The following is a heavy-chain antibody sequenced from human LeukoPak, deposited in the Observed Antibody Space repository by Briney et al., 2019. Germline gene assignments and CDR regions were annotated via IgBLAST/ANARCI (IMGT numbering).Heavy chain of an antibody. Sequence: SETLSLTCTVSGGSISSYYWSWIRQPAGKGLEWIGRIYTSGSTNYNPSLKSRVTMSVDTSKNQFSLKLSSVTAADTAVYYCARSAKGIAVAGREFDYWGQGTPVTVSS. V-gene: IGHV4-4*07. D-gene: IGHD6-19*01. CDR2: IYTSGST. CDR3: ARSAKGIAVAGREFDY. J-gene: IGHJ4*02. CDR1: GGSISSYY.